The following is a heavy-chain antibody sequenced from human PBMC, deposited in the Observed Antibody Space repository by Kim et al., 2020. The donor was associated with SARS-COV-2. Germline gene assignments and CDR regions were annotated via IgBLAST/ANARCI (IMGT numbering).Heavy chain of an antibody. CDR2: IDSGGGT. CDR1: GFTLSTNY. Sequence: GGSLRLSCVVSGFTLSTNYMTWVRQAPGKGLEWMSTIDSGGGTDYADSVRGRFTISRHISQNTLYLQMNSLTVDDTAVYYCARESVGGQPPDYHYGMDFWGQGTTVTVSS. CDR3: ARESVGGQPPDYHYGMDF. J-gene: IGHJ6*02. V-gene: IGHV3-53*04. D-gene: IGHD3-10*01.